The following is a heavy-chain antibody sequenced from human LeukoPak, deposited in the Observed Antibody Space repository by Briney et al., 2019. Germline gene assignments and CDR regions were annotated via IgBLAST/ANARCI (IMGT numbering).Heavy chain of an antibody. V-gene: IGHV4-39*01. D-gene: IGHD2-2*01. CDR3: ARPGPGYCSSTSCYYYYGMDV. J-gene: IGHJ6*02. Sequence: SETLSLTCTVSGGSISSYYWGWIRQPPGKGLEWIGSIYYSGSTYYNPSLKSRVTISVDTSKNQFSLKLSSVTAADTAVYYCARPGPGYCSSTSCYYYYGMDVWGQGTTVTVSS. CDR2: IYYSGST. CDR1: GGSISSYY.